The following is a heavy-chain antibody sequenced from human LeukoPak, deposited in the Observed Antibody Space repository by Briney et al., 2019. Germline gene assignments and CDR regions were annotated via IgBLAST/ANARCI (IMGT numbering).Heavy chain of an antibody. J-gene: IGHJ4*02. D-gene: IGHD6-13*01. CDR1: GGSISSSSYY. CDR3: SVSSWYTVRY. Sequence: SETLSLTCTVSGGSISSSSYYWGWIRQPPGKGLEWIGSIYYSGSTYYNPSLKSRVTISVDTSKNQFSLKLSSVTAADTAVYYCSVSSWYTVRYWGQGTLVTVSS. V-gene: IGHV4-39*07. CDR2: IYYSGST.